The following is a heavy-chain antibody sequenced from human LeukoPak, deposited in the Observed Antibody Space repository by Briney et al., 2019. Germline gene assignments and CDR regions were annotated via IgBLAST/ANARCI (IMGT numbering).Heavy chain of an antibody. CDR3: AKGSSPFDY. D-gene: IGHD6-13*01. Sequence: GGSLRLSCAASGFTFSNYAMSWVRQAPGKGLEWVSAISANGGGTYYTDSVKGRFTISRDNSKNTLYLQMNSLRAEDTAVYYCAKGSSPFDYWGQGTLVTVSS. CDR1: GFTFSNYA. J-gene: IGHJ4*02. CDR2: ISANGGGT. V-gene: IGHV3-23*01.